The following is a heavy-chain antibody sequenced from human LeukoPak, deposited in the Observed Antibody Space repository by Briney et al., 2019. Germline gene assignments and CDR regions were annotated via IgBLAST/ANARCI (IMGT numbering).Heavy chain of an antibody. D-gene: IGHD3-22*01. Sequence: GGSLRLSCAASGFSVSDNYMSWVRQAPGKGLEWVSDIYSNGKAYYTDSVKGRFTISRDIAQNTLFLQMNSLRAEDTAVYYCVYYYDSSGYLYWGQGTLVTVSS. CDR2: IYSNGKA. V-gene: IGHV3-66*01. CDR3: VYYYDSSGYLY. J-gene: IGHJ4*02. CDR1: GFSVSDNY.